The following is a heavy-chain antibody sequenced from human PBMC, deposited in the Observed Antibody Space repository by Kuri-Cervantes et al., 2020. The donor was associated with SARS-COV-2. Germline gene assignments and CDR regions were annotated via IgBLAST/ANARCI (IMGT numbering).Heavy chain of an antibody. Sequence: GGSLRLSCAASGFCFSHYAMHWVRQAPGKGLEWVAVISYDGSNKYYADSVKGRFTISRDNSKNTLYLQMNSLRAEDTAVYYCARGNDYGEDFDYWGQGTLVTVSS. V-gene: IGHV3-30-3*01. CDR2: ISYDGSNK. CDR1: GFCFSHYA. J-gene: IGHJ4*02. D-gene: IGHD4-17*01. CDR3: ARGNDYGEDFDY.